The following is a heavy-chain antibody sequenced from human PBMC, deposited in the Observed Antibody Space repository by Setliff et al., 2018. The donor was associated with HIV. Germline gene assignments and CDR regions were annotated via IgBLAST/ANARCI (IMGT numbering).Heavy chain of an antibody. CDR3: AREDALTQQFDS. CDR2: IYTSGNT. Sequence: TLSLTCTVSGGSISSGNSYWSWIRQPAVKGLEWIGHIYTSGNTNYNPSLKSRVTISIDTSKNQFSPKLTSVTAADTAVYSCAREDALTQQFDSWGQGTLVTVSS. D-gene: IGHD6-13*01. CDR1: GGSISSGNSY. V-gene: IGHV4-61*09. J-gene: IGHJ4*02.